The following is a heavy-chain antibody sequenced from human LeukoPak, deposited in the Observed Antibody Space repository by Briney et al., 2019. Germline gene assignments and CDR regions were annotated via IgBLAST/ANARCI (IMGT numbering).Heavy chain of an antibody. J-gene: IGHJ4*02. CDR1: GGTFSSYA. V-gene: IGHV3-7*01. D-gene: IGHD1-26*01. Sequence: SCKASGGTFSSYAISWVRQAPGKGLEWVANIKQDGSEKYYVDSVKGRFTISRDNAKSSLYLQMNSLRAEDAAVYYCAKQVGIDYWGQGTLVTVSS. CDR2: IKQDGSEK. CDR3: AKQVGIDY.